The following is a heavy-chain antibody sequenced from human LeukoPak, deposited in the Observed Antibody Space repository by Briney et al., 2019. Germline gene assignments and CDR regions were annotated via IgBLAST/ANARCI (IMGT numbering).Heavy chain of an antibody. D-gene: IGHD4-17*01. Sequence: ASVKVSCKASGYTFISNYIHWVRQAPGHGLEWLGIINPSGGGTTYAQKFRGRVTMTSDISTSTVYMDLSSLTSEDTALYYCARDGDLGRSDYYIRYYFDSWGQGTLVTVSS. J-gene: IGHJ4*02. V-gene: IGHV1-46*01. CDR2: INPSGGGT. CDR1: GYTFISNY. CDR3: ARDGDLGRSDYYIRYYFDS.